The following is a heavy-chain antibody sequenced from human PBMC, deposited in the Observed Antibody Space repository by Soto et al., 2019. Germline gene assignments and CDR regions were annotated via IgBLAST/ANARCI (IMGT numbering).Heavy chain of an antibody. J-gene: IGHJ4*02. Sequence: QVQLVQSGAEVKKPGASVKVSCKASGYTFTSYYMHWVRQAPGQGVEWMGIIEPSGGSTNYAQKCQGRVTMTRDTSTSTVYMDQSSRRAGDTAVYYCARVGSGGSCGGRWGQGALVTVSS. CDR3: ARVGSGGSCGGR. CDR2: IEPSGGST. D-gene: IGHD2-15*01. V-gene: IGHV1-46*01. CDR1: GYTFTSYY.